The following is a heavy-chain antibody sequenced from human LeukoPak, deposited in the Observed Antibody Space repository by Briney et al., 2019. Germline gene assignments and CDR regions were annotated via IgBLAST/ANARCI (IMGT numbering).Heavy chain of an antibody. CDR3: ARAAPPYYDYVWGSYRYTKYYFDY. J-gene: IGHJ4*02. V-gene: IGHV4-34*01. CDR1: GGSFSGYY. Sequence: PSETLSLTCAVYGGSFSGYYWSWIRQPPGKGLEWIGEINHSGSTNYNPSLKSRVTISVDTSKNQFSLKLSSVTAADTAVYYCARAAPPYYDYVWGSYRYTKYYFDYWGQGTLVTVSS. CDR2: INHSGST. D-gene: IGHD3-16*02.